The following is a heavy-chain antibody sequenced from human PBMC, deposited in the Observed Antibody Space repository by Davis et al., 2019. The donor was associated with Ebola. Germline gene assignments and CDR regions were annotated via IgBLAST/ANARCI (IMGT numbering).Heavy chain of an antibody. J-gene: IGHJ4*02. Sequence: AASVKVSCKPSGYSFTKYGFSWVRQAPGQGLEWMGWISFYNDNTNYSQKLQGRVTMTTDTSTSTAYMELRSLRSDDTAVYYCARFDFWSGYYADYWGQGTLITVSS. V-gene: IGHV1-18*01. CDR2: ISFYNDNT. D-gene: IGHD3-3*01. CDR1: GYSFTKYG. CDR3: ARFDFWSGYYADY.